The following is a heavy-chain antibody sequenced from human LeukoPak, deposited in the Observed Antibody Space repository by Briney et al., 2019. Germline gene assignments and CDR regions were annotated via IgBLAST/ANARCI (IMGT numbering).Heavy chain of an antibody. CDR1: GYSISSGFY. CDR2: IFHSGST. V-gene: IGHV4-38-2*02. D-gene: IGHD5/OR15-5a*01. CDR3: ARLYDTMGAFDI. Sequence: PSETLSLTCSVSGFSGYSISSGFYWGWIRQPPGKGLEWIGSIFHSGSTYYNPSLKSRVTISVDTSKNQFSLKLSSVTAADTALYYCARLYDTMGAFDIWGQGTMVTVSS. J-gene: IGHJ3*02.